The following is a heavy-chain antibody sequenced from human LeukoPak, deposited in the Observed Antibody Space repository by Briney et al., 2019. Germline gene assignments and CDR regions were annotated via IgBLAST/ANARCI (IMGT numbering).Heavy chain of an antibody. J-gene: IGHJ4*02. V-gene: IGHV3-64*04. CDR3: ARERGVYGSFDS. Sequence: PGGSLRLSCSASGFTFSSYAMHWVRQAPGKGLKYVSGISSDGVSTYYADSVKGRFTISRDNAKNSLYLQMSSLRDEDTAVYYCARERGVYGSFDSWGQGTLVTVSS. CDR1: GFTFSSYA. D-gene: IGHD2-8*01. CDR2: ISSDGVST.